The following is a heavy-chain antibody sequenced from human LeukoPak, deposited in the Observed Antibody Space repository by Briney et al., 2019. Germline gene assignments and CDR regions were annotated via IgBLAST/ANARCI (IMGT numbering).Heavy chain of an antibody. CDR2: INPNSGGT. Sequence: GASVKVSCKASGYTFTYYYFNWVRQAPGQGLEWMGWINPNSGGTHYAQNFQDRVTMTRDTSISTAYMEVSRLTSDDTAVYYCARTLTTATWDYWGQGTLVTVSS. D-gene: IGHD4-17*01. V-gene: IGHV1-2*02. CDR1: GYTFTYYY. CDR3: ARTLTTATWDY. J-gene: IGHJ4*02.